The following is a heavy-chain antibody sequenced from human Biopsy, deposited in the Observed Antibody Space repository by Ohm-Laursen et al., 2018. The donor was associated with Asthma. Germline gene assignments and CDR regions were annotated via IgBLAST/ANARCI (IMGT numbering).Heavy chain of an antibody. V-gene: IGHV3-53*01. D-gene: IGHD3-10*01. CDR2: IYSGGTS. Sequence: GSLRLSCTASGLAVSRDYMFWVRQAPGKGLEWVSVIYSGGTSHTADSVRGRFTISRDYSKNTLYLQMHSLRAEDTAVYYCAKDERLYYGSDSKYMQPVPLGDWGQGTLVIVSA. CDR3: AKDERLYYGSDSKYMQPVPLGD. CDR1: GLAVSRDY. J-gene: IGHJ4*02.